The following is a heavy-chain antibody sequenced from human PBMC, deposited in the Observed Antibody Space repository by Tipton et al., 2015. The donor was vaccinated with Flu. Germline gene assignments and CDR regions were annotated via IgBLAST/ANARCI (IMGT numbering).Heavy chain of an antibody. D-gene: IGHD5-24*01. CDR1: GFTFSDYW. Sequence: GSLRLSCAASGFTFSDYWMTWVRQAPGKGLEWVANIKQDGSEKFYVDSVKGRFTISRDNAKNSLYLQMSSLRAEDTAVYYCVRGLQPLRYWGQGTLVTVSS. CDR3: VRGLQPLRY. J-gene: IGHJ4*02. CDR2: IKQDGSEK. V-gene: IGHV3-7*01.